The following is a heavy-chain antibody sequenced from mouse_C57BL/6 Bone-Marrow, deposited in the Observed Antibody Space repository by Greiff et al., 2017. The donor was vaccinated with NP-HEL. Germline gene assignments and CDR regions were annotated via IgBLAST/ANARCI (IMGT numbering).Heavy chain of an antibody. CDR2: IYPGDGDT. CDR1: GYEFSNYW. V-gene: IGHV1-80*01. J-gene: IGHJ3*01. CDR3: ARGAY. Sequence: VQLQESGAELVKPGASVKISCKASGYEFSNYWMNWVKQRPGKGLEWIGQIYPGDGDTNYNGKFKDKATLTADNSSSTAYMQLSRLTSEDSAVYFCARGAYWGQGTLVTVSA.